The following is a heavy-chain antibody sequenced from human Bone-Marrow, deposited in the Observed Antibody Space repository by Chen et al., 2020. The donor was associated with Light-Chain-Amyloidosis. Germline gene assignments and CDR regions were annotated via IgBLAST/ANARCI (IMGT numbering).Heavy chain of an antibody. J-gene: IGHJ3*02. V-gene: IGHV4-59*08. D-gene: IGHD2-2*01. CDR2: IYYSGST. CDR3: ARRKNAIRRDAFDI. Sequence: QVQLQESGPGLVKPSETLSLTCTVSGGSISSYYWSWIRQPPGKGLEWIGYIYYSGSTNYNPPLKSRVTISVDTSKNQFSLKLSSVTAADTAVYYCARRKNAIRRDAFDIWGQGTMVTVSS. CDR1: GGSISSYY.